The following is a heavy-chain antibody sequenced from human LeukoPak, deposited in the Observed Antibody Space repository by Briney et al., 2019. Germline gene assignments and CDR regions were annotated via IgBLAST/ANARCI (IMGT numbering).Heavy chain of an antibody. D-gene: IGHD3-22*01. V-gene: IGHV3-30*02. CDR2: IQYDGSIK. Sequence: GGSLRLSCAASGFTFSSFGMNWVRHAPGKGLDWVAFIQYDGSIKYYADSVKGRFTISRDNSKNTLYLQMNSLRAEDTAVYYCAKDSYDSSGYPNWFDPWGQGTLVTVSS. J-gene: IGHJ5*02. CDR3: AKDSYDSSGYPNWFDP. CDR1: GFTFSSFG.